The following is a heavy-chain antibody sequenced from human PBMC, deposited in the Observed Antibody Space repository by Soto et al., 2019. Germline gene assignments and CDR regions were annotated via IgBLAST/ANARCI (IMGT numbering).Heavy chain of an antibody. CDR2: FSYTGST. CDR3: ARRGEAIGWSYY. CDR1: GGSISGGGFY. Sequence: QLLLQESGPGLVKPSETLSLTCTVSGGSISGGGFYWDWIRQPPGKGLEWLGSFSYTGSTYYNPSLRGRLTISVDMSKNHFSLDLNSLTAADTAVYYCARRGEAIGWSYYWGQGTLVTVSS. J-gene: IGHJ4*02. D-gene: IGHD6-19*01. V-gene: IGHV4-39*02.